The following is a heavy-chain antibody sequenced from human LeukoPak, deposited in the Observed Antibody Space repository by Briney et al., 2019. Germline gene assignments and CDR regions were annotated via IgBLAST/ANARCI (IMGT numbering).Heavy chain of an antibody. CDR2: INHSGST. D-gene: IGHD1-26*01. CDR1: GVSFSGYY. J-gene: IGHJ3*02. CDR3: ARAHGLSGAFDI. Sequence: SETLSLTCAVYGVSFSGYYWSWIRQPPGKGLEWIGEINHSGSTNYNPSLKSRVTISVDTSKNQFSLKLSSVTAADTAVYYCARAHGLSGAFDIWGQGTMVTVSS. V-gene: IGHV4-34*01.